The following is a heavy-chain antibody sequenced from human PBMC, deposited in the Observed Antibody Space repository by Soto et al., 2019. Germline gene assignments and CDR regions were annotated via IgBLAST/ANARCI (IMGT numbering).Heavy chain of an antibody. V-gene: IGHV1-3*01. CDR3: ATKSSGSYYFDY. Sequence: ASVTGSCKASGYTFTSYAVHWVRQAPGQRLEWMGWINAGNGNTRSSRKFQGRVTFTRDTSTTTTYMELSSLGSEDTAVYYCATKSSGSYYFDYWGQGALVTVSS. D-gene: IGHD6-19*01. CDR1: GYTFTSYA. J-gene: IGHJ4*02. CDR2: INAGNGNT.